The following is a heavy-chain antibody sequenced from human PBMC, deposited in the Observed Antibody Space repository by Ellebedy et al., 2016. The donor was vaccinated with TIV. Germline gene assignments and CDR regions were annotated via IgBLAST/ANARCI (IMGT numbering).Heavy chain of an antibody. Sequence: MPSETLSLTCTVSGGSIYSYYFSFIPQPPGKGLAWIGSISYSGNTNFNPSLKSRLTISLDTSKSQFSLKVNSVTAADTAVYYCARVEAAADWHYGMDVWGRGTTVTVSS. CDR1: GGSIYSYY. CDR2: ISYSGNT. J-gene: IGHJ6*02. CDR3: ARVEAAADWHYGMDV. D-gene: IGHD6-13*01. V-gene: IGHV4-59*01.